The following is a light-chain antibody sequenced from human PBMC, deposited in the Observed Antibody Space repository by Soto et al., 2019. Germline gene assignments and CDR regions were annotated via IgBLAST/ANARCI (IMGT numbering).Light chain of an antibody. CDR2: DAS. Sequence: DIQMTQSPSSLSASVGDRVTITCRASQSISNLLNWYQQKPGKAPKLLIYDASSLQSGVPSRFSGGGSGTDFTLTISSLQSEDFASYYCQQSYTTPITFGQGTRLDIK. J-gene: IGKJ5*01. CDR3: QQSYTTPIT. CDR1: QSISNL. V-gene: IGKV1-39*01.